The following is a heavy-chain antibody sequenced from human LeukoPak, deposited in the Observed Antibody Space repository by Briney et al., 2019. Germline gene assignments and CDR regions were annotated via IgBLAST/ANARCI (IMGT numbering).Heavy chain of an antibody. V-gene: IGHV1-2*02. Sequence: ASVKVSCKASGYTFTGYYMHWVRQAPGQGLEWMGWINPNSGGTNYAQKFQGRVTMTRNTSISTAYMELSSLRSEDTAVYYCARRGMDIVVVPAAIDYWGQGTLVTVSS. J-gene: IGHJ4*02. D-gene: IGHD2-2*02. CDR2: INPNSGGT. CDR1: GYTFTGYY. CDR3: ARRGMDIVVVPAAIDY.